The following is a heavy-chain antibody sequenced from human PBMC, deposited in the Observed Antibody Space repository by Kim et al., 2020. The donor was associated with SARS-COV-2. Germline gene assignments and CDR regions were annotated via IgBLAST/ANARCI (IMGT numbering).Heavy chain of an antibody. V-gene: IGHV4-31*02. D-gene: IGHD3-10*01. Sequence: PSLKSRVTITVDTSKNQLSRKLSSVTAADTAVYYCARDLWFGEFRYFDYWGQGTLVTVSS. J-gene: IGHJ4*02. CDR3: ARDLWFGEFRYFDY.